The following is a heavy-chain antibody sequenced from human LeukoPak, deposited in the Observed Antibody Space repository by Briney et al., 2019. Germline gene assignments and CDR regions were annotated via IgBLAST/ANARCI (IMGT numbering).Heavy chain of an antibody. Sequence: XSQTLSLTCTVSGGSISSGSYYWSWIRQPAGKGLEWIGRIYTSGSTNYNPSLKSRVTISVDTAKNQFSLKLSSVTAADTAVYYCAREGHYYDSSGYPNYYYYYMDVWGKGTTVTVSS. V-gene: IGHV4-61*02. CDR2: IYTSGST. CDR1: GGSISSGSYY. D-gene: IGHD3-22*01. CDR3: AREGHYYDSSGYPNYYYYYMDV. J-gene: IGHJ6*03.